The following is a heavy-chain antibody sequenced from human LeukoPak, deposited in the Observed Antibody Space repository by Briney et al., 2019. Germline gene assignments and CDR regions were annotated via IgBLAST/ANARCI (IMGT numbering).Heavy chain of an antibody. Sequence: ASVKVSCKASGYTFTGYYIHWVRQAPGQGLEWMGRINPNNGATNYAQKLQGRVTITGDTSISTAYMELSSLRSDDTAVYYCTRESGTYHGNDYWGRGTLVTVSS. J-gene: IGHJ4*02. D-gene: IGHD1-26*01. CDR3: TRESGTYHGNDY. CDR1: GYTFTGYY. CDR2: INPNNGAT. V-gene: IGHV1-2*06.